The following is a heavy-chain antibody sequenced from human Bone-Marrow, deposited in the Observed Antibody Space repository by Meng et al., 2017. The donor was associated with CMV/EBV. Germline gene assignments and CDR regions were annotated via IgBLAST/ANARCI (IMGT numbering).Heavy chain of an antibody. CDR2: INHSGST. D-gene: IGHD3-3*01. Sequence: SGTLSLTCAVSGGSFSGYYWSWIRQPPGKGLEWIGEINHSGSTNYNPSLKSRVTISVDTSKNQFLLQLSSVTAADTAVYYCSRGRDFWSGYPRYYGMDVWGQGTTVTVSS. CDR1: GGSFSGYY. V-gene: IGHV4-34*01. CDR3: SRGRDFWSGYPRYYGMDV. J-gene: IGHJ6*02.